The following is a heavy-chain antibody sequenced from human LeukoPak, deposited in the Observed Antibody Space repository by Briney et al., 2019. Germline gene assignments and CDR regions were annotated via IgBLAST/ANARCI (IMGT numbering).Heavy chain of an antibody. D-gene: IGHD1-26*01. CDR1: GFTFSSYA. Sequence: GGSLRLSCAASGFTFSSYAMSWVRQAPGKGLEWVSAISGSGGSTYYADSVKGRFTISRDNSKNTLYLQMNSLRAEDTAVYYCPKDHAGATGYFDYWGQGTLVTVSS. V-gene: IGHV3-23*01. CDR3: PKDHAGATGYFDY. CDR2: ISGSGGST. J-gene: IGHJ4*02.